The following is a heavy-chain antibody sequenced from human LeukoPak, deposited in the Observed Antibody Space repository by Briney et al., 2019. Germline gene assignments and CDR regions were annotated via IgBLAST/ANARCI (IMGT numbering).Heavy chain of an antibody. J-gene: IGHJ4*02. Sequence: GASVKVSCKASGFTFTDYYIHRVRQAPGLGLEWMGWIIPHSGDTNYAQKFQGRVTMTRDTSISTAYMELSRLTFDDTAVYYCASNPLRRTFDYWGQGTLVTVSS. V-gene: IGHV1-2*02. CDR1: GFTFTDYY. CDR2: IIPHSGDT. CDR3: ASNPLRRTFDY. D-gene: IGHD4-17*01.